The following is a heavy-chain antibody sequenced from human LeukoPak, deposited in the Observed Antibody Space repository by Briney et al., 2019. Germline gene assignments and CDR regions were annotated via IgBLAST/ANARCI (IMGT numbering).Heavy chain of an antibody. CDR2: VDSEDGET. J-gene: IGHJ4*01. V-gene: IGHV1-69-2*01. CDR1: GYTFTDYY. D-gene: IGHD1-1*01. Sequence: ATVKISCKVSGYTFTDYYMHWVQQAPGKGLEWMGLVDSEDGETIYAEKFQGRVTITADTSTDTAYMELSSLRSEDTAVYYCATLELERRSDIDYWGQGTLVTVSS. CDR3: ATLELERRSDIDY.